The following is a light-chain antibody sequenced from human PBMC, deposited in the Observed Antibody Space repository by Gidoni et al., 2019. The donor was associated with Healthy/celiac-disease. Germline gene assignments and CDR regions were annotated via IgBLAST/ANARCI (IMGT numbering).Light chain of an antibody. V-gene: IGKV1-5*01. CDR1: QSISSL. CDR2: DAS. Sequence: DIQMTQSPSTLSASVGDRVTITCRASQSISSLLAWYQQKPGKAPKLLIYDASSLESGVPSRFSGSGSGTEFTLTISSLQPDDFATYYCQQYNSYPWTFGQGTKVEIK. J-gene: IGKJ1*01. CDR3: QQYNSYPWT.